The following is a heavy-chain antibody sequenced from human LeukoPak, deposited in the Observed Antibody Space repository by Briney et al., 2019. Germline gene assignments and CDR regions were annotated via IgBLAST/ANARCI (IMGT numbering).Heavy chain of an antibody. J-gene: IGHJ4*02. V-gene: IGHV1-69*05. CDR1: GGTFSSYA. CDR3: ARVFARGGEISGSYNYY. D-gene: IGHD1-26*01. Sequence: PGASVKVSCKASGGTFSSYAISWVRQAPGQGLEWMGGIIPMFGRANYAQKFQGRITITTEESTSTAYMELSSLRSEDTAMYYCARVFARGGEISGSYNYYWGQGTLVTVSS. CDR2: IIPMFGRA.